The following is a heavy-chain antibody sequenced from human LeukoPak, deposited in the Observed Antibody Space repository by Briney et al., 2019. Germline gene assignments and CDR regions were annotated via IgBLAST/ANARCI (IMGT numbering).Heavy chain of an antibody. Sequence: GGSLRLSCAASGFTFSNFAMHWVRQAPGKGLEWVAVISYDGSNKYYADSVKGRFTISRDNSKNTLYLQMISLRAEDTAVYYCARTMEGAAAGPFDYWGQGTLVTVSS. CDR3: ARTMEGAAAGPFDY. D-gene: IGHD6-13*01. CDR2: ISYDGSNK. J-gene: IGHJ4*02. V-gene: IGHV3-30-3*01. CDR1: GFTFSNFA.